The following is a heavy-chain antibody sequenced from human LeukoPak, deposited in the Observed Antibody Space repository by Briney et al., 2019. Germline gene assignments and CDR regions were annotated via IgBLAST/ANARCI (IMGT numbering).Heavy chain of an antibody. J-gene: IGHJ4*02. CDR1: GGSISSSSYY. CDR3: ARDLPSFYLGYCSGGSCYKMGY. D-gene: IGHD2-15*01. Sequence: PSETLSLTCTVSGGSISSSSYYWGWIRQPPGKGLEWIGSIYYSGSTYYNPSLKSRVTISVDTSKNQFSLKLSSVTAADTAVYYCARDLPSFYLGYCSGGSCYKMGYWGQGTLVTVSS. V-gene: IGHV4-39*07. CDR2: IYYSGST.